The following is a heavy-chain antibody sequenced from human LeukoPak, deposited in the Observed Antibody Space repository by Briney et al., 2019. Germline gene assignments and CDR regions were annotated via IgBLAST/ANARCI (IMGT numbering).Heavy chain of an antibody. CDR2: IYPGDSDT. J-gene: IGHJ3*01. V-gene: IGHV5-51*01. D-gene: IGHD2-2*02. CDR3: ARSPVPATIVARAFDV. CDR1: GYSFTNYW. Sequence: GESLKISCQASGYSFTNYWIGWVRQVPGQGLEWMGIIYPGDSDTRYSPSFQGQVTISADKSITTASLQWSSLKASDSAIYYCARSPVPATIVARAFDVWGPGTMVTVSS.